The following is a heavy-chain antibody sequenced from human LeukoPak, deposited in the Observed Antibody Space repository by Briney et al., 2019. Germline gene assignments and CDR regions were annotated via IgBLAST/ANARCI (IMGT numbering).Heavy chain of an antibody. V-gene: IGHV3-23*01. CDR1: GFTFSSYA. CDR3: AKAEGYDILTGLDY. Sequence: PGGSLTHSRATSGFTFSSYAMSWVRQAPGKGLEWVSGIGASGGSTYYADSVKGRFTISRDNSKNTLYLQMNSLRTEDTAVYYCAKAEGYDILTGLDYWGQGALVTVSS. D-gene: IGHD3-9*01. J-gene: IGHJ4*02. CDR2: IGASGGST.